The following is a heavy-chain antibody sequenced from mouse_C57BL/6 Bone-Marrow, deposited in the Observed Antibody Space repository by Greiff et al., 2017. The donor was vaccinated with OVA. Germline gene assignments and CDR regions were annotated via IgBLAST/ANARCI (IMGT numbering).Heavy chain of an antibody. Sequence: VKLVESGPGLVQPSQSLSITCTVSGFSLTSYGVHWVRQSPGKGLEWLGVLGSGGSPDYHAAFISRLSISKDNSKRQVFFKMNRLQADDTAIYYCARTTVCLFAYCGQGTLVTVSA. CDR1: GFSLTSYG. V-gene: IGHV2-2*01. CDR2: LGSGGSP. D-gene: IGHD1-1*01. CDR3: ARTTVCLFAY. J-gene: IGHJ3*01.